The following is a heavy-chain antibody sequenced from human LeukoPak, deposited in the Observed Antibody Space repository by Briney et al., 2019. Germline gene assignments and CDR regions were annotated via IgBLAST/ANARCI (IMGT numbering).Heavy chain of an antibody. CDR1: GGSISSGDYY. CDR2: IYYSGST. CDR3: ARDGGCSSTSCLFDY. D-gene: IGHD2-2*01. V-gene: IGHV4-30-4*08. J-gene: IGHJ4*02. Sequence: PSETLSLTCTVSGGSISSGDYYWSWIRQPPGKGLEWIGYIYYSGSTYYNPSLKSRVTISVGTSKNQFSLKLSSVTAADTAVYYCARDGGCSSTSCLFDYWGQGTLVTVSS.